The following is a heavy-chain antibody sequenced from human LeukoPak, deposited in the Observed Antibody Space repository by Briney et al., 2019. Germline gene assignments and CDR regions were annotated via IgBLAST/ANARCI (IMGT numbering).Heavy chain of an antibody. CDR2: INPNSGGT. D-gene: IGHD5-18*01. V-gene: IGHV1-2*02. CDR3: ARVGGYSYGSAPRY. CDR1: GYTFTGYY. Sequence: ASVKVSCKASGYTFTGYYMHWVRQAPGQGLEWMGWINPNSGGTNYAQKFQGRVTMTKDTSISTAYMELRSLRSDDTAVYYCARVGGYSYGSAPRYWGQGTLVTVSS. J-gene: IGHJ4*02.